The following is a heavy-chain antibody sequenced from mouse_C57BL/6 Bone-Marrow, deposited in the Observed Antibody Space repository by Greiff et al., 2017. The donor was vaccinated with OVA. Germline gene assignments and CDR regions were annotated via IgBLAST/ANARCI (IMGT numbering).Heavy chain of an antibody. CDR1: GYTFTSYW. V-gene: IGHV1-53*01. J-gene: IGHJ3*01. CDR3: ARETAQAPAWFAY. CDR2: INPSNGGT. D-gene: IGHD3-2*02. Sequence: QVQLKQSGTELVKPGASVKLSCKASGYTFTSYWMHWVKQRPGQGLEWIGNINPSNGGTNYNEKFKSKATLTVDKSSSTAYMQLSSLTSEDSAVYYCARETAQAPAWFAYWGQGTLVTVSA.